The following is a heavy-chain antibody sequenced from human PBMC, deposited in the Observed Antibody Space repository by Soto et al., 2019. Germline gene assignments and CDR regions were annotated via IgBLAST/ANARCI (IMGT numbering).Heavy chain of an antibody. D-gene: IGHD5-12*01. J-gene: IGHJ6*02. CDR3: ARVRERGYSGYGDYYYYGMDV. Sequence: SVKVSCKASGGTFSSYAISWVRQAPGQGLEWMGGIIPIFGTANYAQKFQGRVTITADESTSTAYMELSSLRSEDTAVYYCARVRERGYSGYGDYYYYGMDVWGQGTTVTVSS. CDR1: GGTFSSYA. CDR2: IIPIFGTA. V-gene: IGHV1-69*13.